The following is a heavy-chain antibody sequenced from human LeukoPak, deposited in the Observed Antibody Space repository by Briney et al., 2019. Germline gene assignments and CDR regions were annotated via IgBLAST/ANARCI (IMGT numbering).Heavy chain of an antibody. CDR3: ARDIGRQLGYYYGMDV. V-gene: IGHV3-48*04. Sequence: GGSLRLSCAASGFTFSSYSMNWVRQAPGKGLEWVSYISSSGSTIYYADSVKGRFTISRDNAKNSLYLQMNSLRAEDTAVYYCARDIGRQLGYYYGMDVWGQGTTVTVSS. CDR2: ISSSGSTI. D-gene: IGHD6-6*01. J-gene: IGHJ6*02. CDR1: GFTFSSYS.